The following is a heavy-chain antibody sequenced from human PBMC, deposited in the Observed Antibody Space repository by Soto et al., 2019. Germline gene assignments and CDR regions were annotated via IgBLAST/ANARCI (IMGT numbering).Heavy chain of an antibody. J-gene: IGHJ4*02. V-gene: IGHV4-59*01. CDR2: IHYNGDT. CDR3: ASLPCQRSSDSCPYGCDFGT. D-gene: IGHD3-10*01. Sequence: LSCRDAGGTFSSYAMGWVRQARGQGVELIXYIHYNGDTNYKPSLKSRVPLSLDTSKNQFSRKLQSVTAADRAVYYCASLPCQRSSDSCPYGCDFGTWGQGTLVTVSS. CDR1: GGTFSSYA.